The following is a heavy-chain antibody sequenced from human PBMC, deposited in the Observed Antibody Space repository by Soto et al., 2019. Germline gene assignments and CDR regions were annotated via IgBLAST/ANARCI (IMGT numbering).Heavy chain of an antibody. D-gene: IGHD6-13*01. J-gene: IGHJ6*02. CDR2: INPNSGGT. CDR3: ARDVGSSWYGPYYYYGMDV. V-gene: IGHV1-2*04. CDR1: GYTFTGYY. Sequence: QVQLVQSGAEVKKPGASVKVSCKASGYTFTGYYMHWVRQAPGQGLEWMGWINPNSGGTNYAQKFQGWVTMTRDTSISTAYMELSRLRSDDTAVYYCARDVGSSWYGPYYYYGMDVWGQGTTVTVSS.